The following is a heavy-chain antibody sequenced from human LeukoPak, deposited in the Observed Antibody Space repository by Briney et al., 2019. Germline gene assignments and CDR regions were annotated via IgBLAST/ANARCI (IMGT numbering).Heavy chain of an antibody. V-gene: IGHV3-11*01. CDR2: ISRSGSTK. CDR3: ARVLRYCSGGNCYSGGLGYMDV. D-gene: IGHD2-15*01. CDR1: GFTFSDYN. Sequence: GGSLRLSCAASGFTFSDYNMRWIRQAPGKGLEWVSSISRSGSTKYYADSVKGRFTISRDNAKNSLFLQMNSLRAEDTAVYYCARVLRYCSGGNCYSGGLGYMDVWGKGTTATISS. J-gene: IGHJ6*03.